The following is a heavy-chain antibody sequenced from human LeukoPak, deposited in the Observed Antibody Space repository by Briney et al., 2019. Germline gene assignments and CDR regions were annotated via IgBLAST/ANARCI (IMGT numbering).Heavy chain of an antibody. CDR2: INPNSGGT. V-gene: IGHV1-2*02. CDR3: ARDGDNWNDLWFDP. D-gene: IGHD1-1*01. Sequence: ASVKVSCKASGYTFTGYYMHWVRQAPGQGLELMGWINPNSGGTNYAQKFQGRVTMTRDTSISTAYMELSRLRSDDTAVYYCARDGDNWNDLWFDPWGQGTLVTVSS. J-gene: IGHJ5*02. CDR1: GYTFTGYY.